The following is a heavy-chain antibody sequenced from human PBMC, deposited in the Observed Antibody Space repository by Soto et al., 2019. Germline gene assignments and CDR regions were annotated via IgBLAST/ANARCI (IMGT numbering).Heavy chain of an antibody. CDR3: AGSSSSSWHLDYYYYYMDV. J-gene: IGHJ6*03. Sequence: QVQLVQSGAEVKKPGASVKVSCKASGYTFTSYGISWVRQAPGQGLEWMGWISAYNGNTNYAQKLQGRVTMTTDTSTSTAYMELRSLRSDDTAVYYCAGSSSSSWHLDYYYYYMDVWGKGTTVTVSS. CDR2: ISAYNGNT. V-gene: IGHV1-18*01. D-gene: IGHD6-13*01. CDR1: GYTFTSYG.